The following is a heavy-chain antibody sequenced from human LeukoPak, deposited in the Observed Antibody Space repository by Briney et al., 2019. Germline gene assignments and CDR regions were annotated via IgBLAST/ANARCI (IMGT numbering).Heavy chain of an antibody. Sequence: SETLSLTCAVSGDSISSCYWSWIRQPAEKGLEWIGRICTSGTINYNPSLKNRVTMSVDTSKNQFSLKLTSVTAADTAVYYCARDRDYSNSLDYWGQGTLVTVSS. CDR1: GDSISSCY. V-gene: IGHV4-4*07. CDR3: ARDRDYSNSLDY. D-gene: IGHD6-6*01. J-gene: IGHJ4*02. CDR2: ICTSGTI.